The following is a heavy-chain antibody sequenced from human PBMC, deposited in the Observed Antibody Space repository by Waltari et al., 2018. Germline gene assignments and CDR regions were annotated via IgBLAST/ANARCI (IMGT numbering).Heavy chain of an antibody. Sequence: QVQLQQWGAGLLKPSETLSLTCAVYGGSFSGYYWSWIRQPPGKGLEWIGEINHSGSTNDNPALKSRVTISVDTSKNQFSLKLSSVTAADTAVYYCARSRAGYCSSTSCYKWFDPWGQGTLVTVSS. V-gene: IGHV4-34*01. CDR3: ARSRAGYCSSTSCYKWFDP. CDR2: INHSGST. J-gene: IGHJ5*02. CDR1: GGSFSGYY. D-gene: IGHD2-2*02.